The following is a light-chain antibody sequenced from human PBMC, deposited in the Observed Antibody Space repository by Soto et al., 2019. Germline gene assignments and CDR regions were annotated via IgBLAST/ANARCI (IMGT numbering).Light chain of an antibody. CDR2: GAS. J-gene: IGKJ2*01. CDR1: QSLSSN. CDR3: QQYNNWPPYT. Sequence: EIVMTQSPATLSVSPGERATLSCRASQSLSSNLAWYQQKPGQAPRLLIYGASTRATGIPARFSGSGSGTEFTLTISSLQSEDFAVYYCQQYNNWPPYTFGQGTKVEIK. V-gene: IGKV3-15*01.